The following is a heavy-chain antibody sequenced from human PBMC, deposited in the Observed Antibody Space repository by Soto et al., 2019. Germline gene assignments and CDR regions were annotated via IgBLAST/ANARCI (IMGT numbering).Heavy chain of an antibody. CDR2: IDLSGTTT. CDR3: TKDRVPDGIYSFDY. J-gene: IGHJ4*02. V-gene: IGHV3-23*03. D-gene: IGHD2-15*01. CDR1: GFSFSAYS. Sequence: GGSLRLSCAASGFSFSAYSVNWVRQTPGRGLEWVSFIDLSGTTTYYRDSVKGRFTIFKDKSRNTVYLQMRSLTVEDAAIYYCTKDRVPDGIYSFDYWGQGALVTVSS.